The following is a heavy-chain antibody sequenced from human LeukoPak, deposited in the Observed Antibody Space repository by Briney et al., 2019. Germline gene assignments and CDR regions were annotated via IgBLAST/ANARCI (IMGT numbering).Heavy chain of an antibody. CDR3: ARDSAVGSQWFDP. V-gene: IGHV4-34*01. CDR1: VGSFSGYY. D-gene: IGHD6-13*01. J-gene: IGHJ5*02. CDR2: INHSGST. Sequence: SETLSLTCAVYVGSFSGYYWSWIRQPPGKGLEWIGEINHSGSTNYNPSLKSRVTISVDKSKNQFSLKLSSVTAADTAVYYCARDSAVGSQWFDPWGQGTLVTVSS.